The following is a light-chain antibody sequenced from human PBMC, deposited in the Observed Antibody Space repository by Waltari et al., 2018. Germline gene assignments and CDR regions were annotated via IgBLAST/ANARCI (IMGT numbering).Light chain of an antibody. CDR2: GAS. CDR1: QSVSSN. V-gene: IGKV3-15*01. CDR3: QQYNTWPRT. J-gene: IGKJ1*01. Sequence: VMTQSPDTLSVSPGERATLSCRASQSVSSNLAWYQQKPGQAPRLLIYGASTRATGIPARFSGSGSGTEFTLTISSLQSEDFAVYYCQQYNTWPRTFGQGAKVEIK.